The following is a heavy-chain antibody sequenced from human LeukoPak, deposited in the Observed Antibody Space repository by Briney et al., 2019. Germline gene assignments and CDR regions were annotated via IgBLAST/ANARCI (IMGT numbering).Heavy chain of an antibody. CDR1: GDSISSDDHY. D-gene: IGHD3-16*02. CDR2: INHSGST. J-gene: IGHJ4*02. V-gene: IGHV4-34*01. Sequence: SETLSLTCTVSGDSISSDDHYWSWIRQPPGKGLEWIGEINHSGSTNYNPSLKSRVTISVDTSKNQFSLKLSSVTAADTAVYYCARATYYDYVWGSYRYSYYFDYWGQGTLVTVSS. CDR3: ARATYYDYVWGSYRYSYYFDY.